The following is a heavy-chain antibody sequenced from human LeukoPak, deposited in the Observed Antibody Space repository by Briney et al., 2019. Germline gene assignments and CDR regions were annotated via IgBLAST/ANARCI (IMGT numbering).Heavy chain of an antibody. Sequence: GGSLRLSCAASGFTFSSYSMNWARQAPGKGLEWVSYISSSSSTIYYADSVKGRFTISRDNAKNSLYLQMNSLRAEDTAVYYCARSSGYDLDYWGQGTLVTVSS. V-gene: IGHV3-48*01. CDR3: ARSSGYDLDY. CDR1: GFTFSSYS. CDR2: ISSSSSTI. J-gene: IGHJ4*02. D-gene: IGHD5-12*01.